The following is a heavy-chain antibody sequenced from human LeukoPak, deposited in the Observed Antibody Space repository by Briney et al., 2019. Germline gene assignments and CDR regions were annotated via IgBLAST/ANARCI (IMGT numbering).Heavy chain of an antibody. CDR2: ISSSGSTI. J-gene: IGHJ3*02. D-gene: IGHD3-22*01. V-gene: IGHV3-48*04. Sequence: SGGSLRLSCAASGFTFSTYGMHWVRQAPGKGLEWVSYISSSGSTIYYADSVKGRFTISRDNAKNSLYLQMNSLRAEDTAVYYCARRGYYGDDAFDIWGQGTMVTVSS. CDR3: ARRGYYGDDAFDI. CDR1: GFTFSTYG.